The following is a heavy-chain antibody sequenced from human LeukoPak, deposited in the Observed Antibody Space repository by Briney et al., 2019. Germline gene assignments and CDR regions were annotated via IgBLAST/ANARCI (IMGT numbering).Heavy chain of an antibody. CDR2: IIISSSYI. J-gene: IGHJ4*02. D-gene: IGHD3-10*01. CDR3: ARDGWIDY. CDR1: GFTFSSYS. Sequence: GGSLRLSCAASGFTFSSYSMNWVRQAPGKGLEWVSSIIISSSYIYYADSVKGRFTISRDNAKNSLYLQMNSLGAEDTAVYYCARDGWIDYWGQGTLVTVSS. V-gene: IGHV3-21*01.